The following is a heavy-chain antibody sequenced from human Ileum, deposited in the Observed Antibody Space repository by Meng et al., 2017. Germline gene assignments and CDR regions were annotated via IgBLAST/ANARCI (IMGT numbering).Heavy chain of an antibody. CDR3: AREREQRDNWYGMDV. D-gene: IGHD1-1*01. CDR1: GFTFSSYA. V-gene: IGHV3-30*04. CDR2: LSYDGRNK. J-gene: IGHJ6*02. Sequence: GESLKISCAASGFTFSSYAMHWVRQAPGKGLEWVSILSYDGRNKFDADSVKGRFTISRDNSKNMLYLQMNSLRGEDTAVYYCAREREQRDNWYGMDVWGQGTTVTVSS.